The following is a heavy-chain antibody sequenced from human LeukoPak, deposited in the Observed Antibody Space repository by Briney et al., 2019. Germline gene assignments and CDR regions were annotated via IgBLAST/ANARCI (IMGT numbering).Heavy chain of an antibody. V-gene: IGHV4-39*01. D-gene: IGHD6-13*01. CDR1: GDSLRSSIHY. J-gene: IGHJ5*02. CDR2: IYYSGST. CDR3: VRIAGGGWFDP. Sequence: SETVSLTRSVSGDSLRSSIHYWGWIPQPPGKALEWIADIYYSGSTHYNMSLRSRVSMSVDTSRNQFSLKLSSVTAADTAMYYCVRIAGGGWFDPWGQGTLVTVSS.